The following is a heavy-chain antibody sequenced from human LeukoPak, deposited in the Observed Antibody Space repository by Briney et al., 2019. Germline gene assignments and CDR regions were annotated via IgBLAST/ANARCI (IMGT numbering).Heavy chain of an antibody. CDR2: IYYSGTT. D-gene: IGHD1-14*01. Sequence: SETLSLTCTASGGSISSYYWSWIRQPPGKGLEWIGYIYYSGTTNYNPSLKSRVTISVDTSKNQFSLKLSSVTAADTAVYYCARDLLDRNYYFDYWGQGTLVTVSS. CDR3: ARDLLDRNYYFDY. CDR1: GGSISSYY. V-gene: IGHV4-59*01. J-gene: IGHJ4*02.